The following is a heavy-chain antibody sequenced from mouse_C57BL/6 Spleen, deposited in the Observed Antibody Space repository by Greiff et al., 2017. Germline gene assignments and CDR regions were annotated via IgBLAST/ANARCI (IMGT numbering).Heavy chain of an antibody. CDR3: ASPLLLRPWDAMDY. D-gene: IGHD1-1*01. CDR2: INPNYGTT. CDR1: GYSFTDYN. Sequence: EVQLQQSGPELVKPGASVKISCKASGYSFTDYNMNWVKQSNGKSLEWIGVINPNYGTTSYNQKFKGKATLTVDQSSSTAYMQLNSLTSEDSAVYYCASPLLLRPWDAMDYWGQGTSVTVSS. J-gene: IGHJ4*01. V-gene: IGHV1-39*01.